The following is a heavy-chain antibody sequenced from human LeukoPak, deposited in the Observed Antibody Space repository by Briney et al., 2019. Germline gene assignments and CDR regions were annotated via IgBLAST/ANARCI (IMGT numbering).Heavy chain of an antibody. CDR3: ARDFVPPPPGDY. CDR2: IFVGGNT. Sequence: GGSLRLSCAASGFTVSSVYMTWVRQAPGKGLEWVAAIFVGGNTHYGDPVRGRFTVSRDNSKNTVYLQMNSLRVEDTAVYYCARDFVPPPPGDYWGQGTLVTVSS. D-gene: IGHD2-2*01. J-gene: IGHJ4*02. V-gene: IGHV3-66*01. CDR1: GFTVSSVY.